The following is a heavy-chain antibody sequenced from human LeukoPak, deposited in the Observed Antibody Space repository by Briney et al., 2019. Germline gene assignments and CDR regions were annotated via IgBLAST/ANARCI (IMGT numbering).Heavy chain of an antibody. CDR3: AKADYSSSPYCFDY. CDR1: GFTFSSYG. V-gene: IGHV3-30*02. Sequence: GGSLRLSCAASGFTFSSYGMHWVRQAPGKGLEWVAFIRYDGSNKYYADSVKGRFTISRDNSKNTLYLQMNSLRAGDTAVYYCAKADYSSSPYCFDYWGQGTLVTVSS. J-gene: IGHJ4*02. D-gene: IGHD6-6*01. CDR2: IRYDGSNK.